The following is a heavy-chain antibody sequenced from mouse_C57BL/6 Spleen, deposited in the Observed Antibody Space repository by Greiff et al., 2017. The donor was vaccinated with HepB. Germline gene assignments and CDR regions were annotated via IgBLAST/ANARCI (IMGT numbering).Heavy chain of an antibody. J-gene: IGHJ2*01. CDR3: ARWDDYPYYFDY. CDR1: GYTFTSYW. Sequence: QVQLQQPGAELVKPGASVKMSCKASGYTFTSYWITWVKQRPGQGLEWIGDIYRGSGSTNYNEKFKSKATLTVDTSSSTAYMQLSSLTSEDSAVYYCARWDDYPYYFDYWGQGTTLTVSS. V-gene: IGHV1-55*01. D-gene: IGHD2-4*01. CDR2: IYRGSGST.